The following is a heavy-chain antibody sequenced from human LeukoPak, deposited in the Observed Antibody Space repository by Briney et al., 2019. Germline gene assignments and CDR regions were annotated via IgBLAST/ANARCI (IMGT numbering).Heavy chain of an antibody. Sequence: GGSLRLSCAASGFTVSSNYMSWVRQAPGKGLEWVSVIYSGGSTYYADSVKGRFTNSRDNSKNTLYLQMNSLRAEDTAVYYCARHHFYDYVWGSYRHPFDYWGQGTLVTVSS. J-gene: IGHJ4*02. V-gene: IGHV3-53*01. CDR1: GFTVSSNY. CDR2: IYSGGST. D-gene: IGHD3-16*02. CDR3: ARHHFYDYVWGSYRHPFDY.